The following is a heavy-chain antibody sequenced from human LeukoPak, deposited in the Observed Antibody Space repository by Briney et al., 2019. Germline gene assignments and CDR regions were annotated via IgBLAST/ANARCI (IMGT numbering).Heavy chain of an antibody. CDR2: IWYDGSNK. CDR1: GFTFSSYG. Sequence: GRSLRLSCAASGFTFSSYGMPWVRQAPGKGLEWVEVIWYDGSNKYYADSVKGRFTISKDNSKNTLYLQMNSLRAEDTAVYYCARSGRQGDSSGYYDYYYGMDVWGQGTTVTVSS. CDR3: ARSGRQGDSSGYYDYYYGMDV. D-gene: IGHD3-22*01. V-gene: IGHV3-33*01. J-gene: IGHJ6*02.